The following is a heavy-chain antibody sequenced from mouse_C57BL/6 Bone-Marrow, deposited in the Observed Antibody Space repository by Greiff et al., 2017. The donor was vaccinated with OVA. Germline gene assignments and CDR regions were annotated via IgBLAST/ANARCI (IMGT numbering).Heavy chain of an antibody. CDR3: ARADGYYVLYFDV. J-gene: IGHJ1*03. D-gene: IGHD2-3*01. V-gene: IGHV2-2*01. CDR2: IWSGGST. Sequence: VMLVESGPGLVQPSQSLSITCTVSGFSLTSYGVHWVRQSPGKGLEWLGVIWSGGSTDYNAAFISRLSISKDNSKSQVFFKMNSLQADDTAIYYCARADGYYVLYFDVWGTGTTVTVSS. CDR1: GFSLTSYG.